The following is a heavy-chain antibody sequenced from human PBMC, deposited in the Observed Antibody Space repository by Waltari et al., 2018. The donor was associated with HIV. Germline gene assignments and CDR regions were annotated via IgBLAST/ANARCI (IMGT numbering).Heavy chain of an antibody. V-gene: IGHV1-8*01. CDR2: MNPNSGNT. CDR3: ARVYYYDSGSYRPFFEY. D-gene: IGHD3-10*01. CDR1: GYTFTRYD. J-gene: IGHJ4*02. Sequence: QVQLVQSGAEVKKPGASVKVSCKGSGYTFTRYDINWVRQATGQGLEWMGWMNPNSGNTGYTQKFQGRVTMTRNTSISTAYMELSSLRSEDTAVYYCARVYYYDSGSYRPFFEYWGQGTLVTVSS.